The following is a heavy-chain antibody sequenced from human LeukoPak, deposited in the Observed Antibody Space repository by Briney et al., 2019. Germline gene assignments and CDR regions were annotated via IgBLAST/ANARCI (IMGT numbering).Heavy chain of an antibody. V-gene: IGHV2-5*02. Sequence: DSGPTLVKPPQTLTLTCTFSGFSLSNSGAAMGWIRQPPGKALQWLALIYWDDDKRYSTSLRSRLTITKDTSKNQVVITMTNMDPVDTATYYCAHHYCSGGSCYFDYWGQGTLVTVSS. CDR2: IYWDDDK. D-gene: IGHD2-15*01. CDR1: GFSLSNSGAA. J-gene: IGHJ4*02. CDR3: AHHYCSGGSCYFDY.